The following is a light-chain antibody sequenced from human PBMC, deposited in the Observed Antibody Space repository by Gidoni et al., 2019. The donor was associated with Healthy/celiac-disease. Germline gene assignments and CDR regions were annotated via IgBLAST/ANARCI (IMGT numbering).Light chain of an antibody. J-gene: IGLJ1*01. CDR3: SSYTSSSTYV. V-gene: IGLV2-14*03. CDR1: SSDVGVYNY. CDR2: DVS. Sequence: QSALTQPASVSGSPGQPITISCTGTSSDVGVYNYVSWYQQHPGKAPKLMIYDVSNRPSGVSNRFSGSKSGNTASLTISGLQADDEADYYCSSYTSSSTYVFGTVTKVTVL.